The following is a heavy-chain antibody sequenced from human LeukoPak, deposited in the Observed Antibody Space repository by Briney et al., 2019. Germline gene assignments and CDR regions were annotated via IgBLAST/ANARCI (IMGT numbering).Heavy chain of an antibody. D-gene: IGHD3-10*01. CDR1: GGTFSSYA. J-gene: IGHJ4*02. V-gene: IGHV1-69*13. Sequence: SVKVSCKASGGTFSSYAISWVRQAPGQGLEWMGGIIPIFGTANYAQKFQGRVTTTADETTNTDYMELSSLRSEDTAVYYCARSPTSGSYYAYFDYWGQGTLVTVSS. CDR3: ARSPTSGSYYAYFDY. CDR2: IIPIFGTA.